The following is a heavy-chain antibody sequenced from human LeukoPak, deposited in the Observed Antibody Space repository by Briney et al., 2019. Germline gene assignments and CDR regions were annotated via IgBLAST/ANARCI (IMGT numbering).Heavy chain of an antibody. CDR3: ARIDILTGYAAVGDC. Sequence: AGGSLRLSCAACGFTFSSYNMHWDRQAPGKGMEWVALISYDGSNQLYADSVRGRFTISRDNSKNTLQLQLNSLRVEDTAVYYCARIDILTGYAAVGDCWGQGALVTVSS. CDR2: ISYDGSNQ. CDR1: GFTFSSYN. D-gene: IGHD3-9*01. J-gene: IGHJ4*02. V-gene: IGHV3-30-3*01.